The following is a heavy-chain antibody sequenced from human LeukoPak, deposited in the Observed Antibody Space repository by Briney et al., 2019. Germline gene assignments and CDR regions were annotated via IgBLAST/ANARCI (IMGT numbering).Heavy chain of an antibody. V-gene: IGHV4-59*01. CDR1: GGSISSYY. CDR2: IYYSGST. D-gene: IGHD1-7*01. J-gene: IGHJ4*02. Sequence: SETLSLTCTVSGGSISSYYWSWIRQPPGKGLEWIGYIYYSGSTNYDPSLKSRVTISVDTSKNQFSLKLSSVTAADTAVYYCARSGDNWNYYFDYWGQGTLVTVSS. CDR3: ARSGDNWNYYFDY.